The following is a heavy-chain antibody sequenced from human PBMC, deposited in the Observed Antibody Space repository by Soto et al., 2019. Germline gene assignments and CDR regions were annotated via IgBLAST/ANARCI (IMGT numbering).Heavy chain of an antibody. CDR1: GGSIISGGYY. D-gene: IGHD6-13*01. J-gene: IGHJ4*02. CDR2: VYYSGST. V-gene: IGHV4-39*01. CDR3: ARRGGYSSWYAFDY. Sequence: SETLSLTCTVSGGSIISGGYYWSWIRQHPGKGLEWIGSVYYSGSTYYNPSLKSRVTISIDTSKNQFSLKLSSVTAADTAVYYCARRGGYSSWYAFDYWGQGTLVTVSS.